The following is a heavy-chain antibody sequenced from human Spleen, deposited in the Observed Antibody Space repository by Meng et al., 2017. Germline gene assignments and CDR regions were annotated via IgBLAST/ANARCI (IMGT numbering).Heavy chain of an antibody. CDR2: FDPEDGET. CDR1: GYTLTELS. CDR3: ATANPSGNNYYHYGMDV. D-gene: IGHD3-10*01. J-gene: IGHJ6*02. V-gene: IGHV1-24*01. Sequence: ASVKVSCKVSGYTLTELSMHWVRQAPGKGLEWMGGFDPEDGETSYAQKFQGRVTVTEDTSTDTDYMELSSLRSEDTAVYYCATANPSGNNYYHYGMDVWGQGTTVTVSS.